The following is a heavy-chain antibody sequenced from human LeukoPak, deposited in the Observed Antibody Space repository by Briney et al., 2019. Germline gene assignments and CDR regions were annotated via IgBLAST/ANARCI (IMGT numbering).Heavy chain of an antibody. J-gene: IGHJ4*02. V-gene: IGHV3-23*01. CDR1: GFTFSSSA. CDR2: IRGSGSGGST. CDR3: AESGYHRFDY. Sequence: GGSLRLSCAASGFTFSSSAMSWVRQAPGKGLEWVSTIRGSGSGGSTDYADSVRGRFTISRDKSTNTLYLQMNSLRAEDTAVYYCAESGYHRFDYWGQGTLVTVSS. D-gene: IGHD5-12*01.